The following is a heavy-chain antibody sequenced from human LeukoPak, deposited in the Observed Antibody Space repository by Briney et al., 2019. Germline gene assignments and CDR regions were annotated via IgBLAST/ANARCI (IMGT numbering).Heavy chain of an antibody. V-gene: IGHV3-21*01. CDR2: ISSSSSYI. CDR1: GFTFSSYS. Sequence: PGGSLRLSCAASGFTFSSYSMNWVRQAPGKGLEWVSSISSSSSYIYYADSVKGRFTISRDNAKNFVYLQMNSLRVEETALYYCAKVTYADEGMDVWGEGTTVTVSS. D-gene: IGHD4-17*01. CDR3: AKVTYADEGMDV. J-gene: IGHJ6*03.